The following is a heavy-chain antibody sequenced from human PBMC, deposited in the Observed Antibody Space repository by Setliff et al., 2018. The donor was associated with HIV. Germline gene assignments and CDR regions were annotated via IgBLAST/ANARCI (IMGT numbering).Heavy chain of an antibody. CDR2: INQDGSEK. Sequence: PGGSLRLSCATSTFTFDSFSMTWVRQAPGKGLEWVANINQDGSEKNYLDSVKGRFAISKDNSKNTVNLQMSSLIGEDTAVYYCAKDRYSTGWHLDHWGQGTPVTVSS. J-gene: IGHJ4*02. CDR3: AKDRYSTGWHLDH. D-gene: IGHD6-19*01. CDR1: TFTFDSFS. V-gene: IGHV3-7*01.